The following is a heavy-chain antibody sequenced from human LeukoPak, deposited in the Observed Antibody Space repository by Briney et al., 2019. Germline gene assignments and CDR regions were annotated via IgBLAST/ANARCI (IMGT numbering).Heavy chain of an antibody. V-gene: IGHV4-61*02. Sequence: SETLSLTCTVSGGSISSGSYYWSWIRQPAGKGLEWIGRIYTSGSTNYNPSLKSRVTISVDTSKNQFSLKLSSVTAADTAVYYCARGSITMVRGVIDSWFDPWGQGTLVTVSS. CDR2: IYTSGST. J-gene: IGHJ5*02. CDR1: GGSISSGSYY. CDR3: ARGSITMVRGVIDSWFDP. D-gene: IGHD3-10*01.